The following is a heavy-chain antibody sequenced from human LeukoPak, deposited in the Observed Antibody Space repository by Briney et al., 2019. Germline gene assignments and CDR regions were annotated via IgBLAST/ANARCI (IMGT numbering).Heavy chain of an antibody. CDR1: GASFNTYY. Sequence: SETLSLTCAVYGASFNTYYWSWIRQPPGKGLEWIGSIYYSGSTYYNPSLKSRVTISVDTSKNQFSLKLSSVTAVDTAVYYCARHEVGVTDYWGQGTLVTVSS. J-gene: IGHJ4*02. CDR3: ARHEVGVTDY. D-gene: IGHD4-11*01. CDR2: IYYSGST. V-gene: IGHV4-39*01.